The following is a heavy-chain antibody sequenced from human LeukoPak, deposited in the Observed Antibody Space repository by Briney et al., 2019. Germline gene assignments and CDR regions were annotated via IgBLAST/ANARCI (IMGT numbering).Heavy chain of an antibody. CDR2: ISAYNDNT. V-gene: IGHV1-18*01. D-gene: IGHD3-10*01. J-gene: IGHJ6*03. Sequence: ASVKVSCKASGYTFTSYGISWVRQAPGQGLEWMGWISAYNDNTNYAQKLQGRVTMTTDTSTSTAYMELRSLRSDDTAVYYCARDRMVKAYYYMDVWGKGTTVTISS. CDR1: GYTFTSYG. CDR3: ARDRMVKAYYYMDV.